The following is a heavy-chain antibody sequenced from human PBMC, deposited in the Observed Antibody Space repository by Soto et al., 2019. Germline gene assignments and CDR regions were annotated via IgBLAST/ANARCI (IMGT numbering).Heavy chain of an antibody. D-gene: IGHD3-3*01. CDR2: ISGSGGST. V-gene: IGHV3-23*01. Sequence: PGGSLRLSCAASGFTFSSYAMSWVRQAPGKGLEWVSAISGSGGSTYYADSVKGRFTISKDNSKNTLYLQMNSLRAEDTAVYYCTSPDDFWSRYGDWGQGTLVTVSS. CDR3: TSPDDFWSRYGD. J-gene: IGHJ4*02. CDR1: GFTFSSYA.